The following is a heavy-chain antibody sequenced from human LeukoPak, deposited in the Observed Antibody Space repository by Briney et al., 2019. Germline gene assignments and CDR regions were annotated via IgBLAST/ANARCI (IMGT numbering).Heavy chain of an antibody. D-gene: IGHD6-6*01. CDR2: IYSGGST. CDR1: GFTVSSNY. Sequence: GGSLRLSCAASGFTVSSNYMSWVRQAPGKGLEWVSVIYSGGSTYYADSVKGRFTISRDNSKNTLYLQMNSLRAEDTAVYYCAREMSGLAARPVGPDYWGQGTLVTVSS. J-gene: IGHJ4*02. V-gene: IGHV3-66*01. CDR3: AREMSGLAARPVGPDY.